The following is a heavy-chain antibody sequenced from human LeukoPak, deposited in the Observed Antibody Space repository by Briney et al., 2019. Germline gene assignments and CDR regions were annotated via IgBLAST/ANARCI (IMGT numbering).Heavy chain of an antibody. V-gene: IGHV4-39*02. J-gene: IGHJ5*02. CDR1: GDSVTSGGFY. Sequence: SETLSLTCTVSGDSVTSGGFYWAWLRQPPGRGLEWIATVYYTGSTYYNPSLNSRVTISIDTSKNHFSLKLRSVVAPDTAVYYCARHSGSGSLSRPFDPWGQGTLATVSS. CDR3: ARHSGSGSLSRPFDP. CDR2: VYYTGST. D-gene: IGHD3-10*01.